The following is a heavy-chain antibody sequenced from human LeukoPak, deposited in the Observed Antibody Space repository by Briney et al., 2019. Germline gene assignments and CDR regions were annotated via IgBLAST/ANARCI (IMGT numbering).Heavy chain of an antibody. J-gene: IGHJ4*02. CDR2: ISSDGSNK. D-gene: IGHD2-2*02. CDR3: ARDRPVGVPIAISYDLDS. V-gene: IGHV3-30*01. CDR1: GFTFSSFA. Sequence: GGSLRLSCAASGFTFSSFAIHWVRQAPGKGLEWVAVISSDGSNKFYADSVRGRFTISGDNSKNTLNLQMNSPRPEDTAVYYCARDRPVGVPIAISYDLDSWGQGTLVSVSS.